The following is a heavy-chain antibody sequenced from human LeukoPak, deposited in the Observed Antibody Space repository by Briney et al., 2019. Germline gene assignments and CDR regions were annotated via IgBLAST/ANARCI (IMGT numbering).Heavy chain of an antibody. Sequence: KPSETLSLTCTVSGGSISSYYWSWIRQPPGEGLEWIGYIYYSGSTNYNPSLKSRVTISVDTSKNQFSLKLSTVTAADTAVYYCASWIVVVPAARGAFDIWSQGTMVTVSS. D-gene: IGHD2-2*01. CDR1: GGSISSYY. V-gene: IGHV4-59*01. J-gene: IGHJ3*02. CDR2: IYYSGST. CDR3: ASWIVVVPAARGAFDI.